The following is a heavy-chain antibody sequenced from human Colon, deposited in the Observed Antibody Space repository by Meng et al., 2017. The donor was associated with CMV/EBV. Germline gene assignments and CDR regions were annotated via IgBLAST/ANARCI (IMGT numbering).Heavy chain of an antibody. V-gene: IGHV1-8*01. CDR3: ARSQAREVFDSSGLYYSRPIDN. CDR2: MNPNSGNV. Sequence: ASVKVSCKASGYSFNTYDITWVRQAPGQGLEWMGWMNPNSGNVGYARKFQGRVTLTRDTSINTSYMELSSLNSEDTAVYYCARSQAREVFDSSGLYYSRPIDNWGQGTLVTVSS. CDR1: GYSFNTYD. D-gene: IGHD3-22*01. J-gene: IGHJ4*02.